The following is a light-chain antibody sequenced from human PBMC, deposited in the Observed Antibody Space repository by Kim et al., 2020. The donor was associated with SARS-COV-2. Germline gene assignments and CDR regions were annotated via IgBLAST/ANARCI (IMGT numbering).Light chain of an antibody. V-gene: IGKV3-20*01. Sequence: ENVLTQSPGTLSLSPGERATLSRRASQSVSSNFLAWNQQKAGQAPRLVIYSASSRASGIPDRFSGSGSGTDFTLTISTLEPEDFAVYYCLQYATSPETFGQGTKVDIK. CDR3: LQYATSPET. CDR1: QSVSSNF. J-gene: IGKJ1*01. CDR2: SAS.